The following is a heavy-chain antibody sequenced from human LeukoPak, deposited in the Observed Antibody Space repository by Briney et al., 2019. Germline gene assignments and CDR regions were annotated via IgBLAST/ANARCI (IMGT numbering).Heavy chain of an antibody. V-gene: IGHV3-48*03. Sequence: GGSLRLSRAASGFTFSSYEMNWVRQAPGKGLEWVSYISPSGDTVYYADSVKGRCTISRDNARNSLYLQINSLRAEDTAVYYCARDSVAGSQDSFDIWGQGTMVTVSS. D-gene: IGHD6-19*01. CDR1: GFTFSSYE. CDR3: ARDSVAGSQDSFDI. J-gene: IGHJ3*02. CDR2: ISPSGDTV.